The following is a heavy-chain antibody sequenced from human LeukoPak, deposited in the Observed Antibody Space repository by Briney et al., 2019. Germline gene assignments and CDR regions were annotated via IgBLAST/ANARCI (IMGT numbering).Heavy chain of an antibody. J-gene: IGHJ4*02. CDR3: ARDTITVTTRYFDY. CDR1: GYTFTGYY. V-gene: IGHV1-2*02. CDR2: INSASGRT. Sequence: ASVKVSCKASGYTFTGYYIDWVRQAPGQGLEWMGWINSASGRTDSAQKFQGRVTMTRDTSTSTAYMELSSLRSDDTAFYYCARDTITVTTRYFDYWGQGTLVT. D-gene: IGHD4-17*01.